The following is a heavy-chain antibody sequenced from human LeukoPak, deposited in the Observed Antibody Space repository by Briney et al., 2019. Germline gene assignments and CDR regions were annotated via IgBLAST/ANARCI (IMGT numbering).Heavy chain of an antibody. D-gene: IGHD2-2*01. CDR3: ARADCSGSTCYLRHSWFDP. V-gene: IGHV3-21*06. CDR1: GFTLSTFD. CDR2: ISTSSRYI. J-gene: IGHJ5*02. Sequence: GGSLRLSCAASGFTLSTFDMNWVRQAPGKGLEWVSSISTSSRYIYYRDSVKGRFTISRDNAKNSLYLQMNSLTVEDTAVYYCARADCSGSTCYLRHSWFDPWGQGTLVTVSS.